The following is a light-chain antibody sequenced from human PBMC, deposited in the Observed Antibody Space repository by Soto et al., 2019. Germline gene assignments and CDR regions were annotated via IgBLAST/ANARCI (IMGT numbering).Light chain of an antibody. Sequence: DIVMTQSPLSLPVTPGEPASISCRSSQSLLHSNGYNYLDWYQQKPGQPPKLLIYWASTRESGVPDRFSGSGSGTDFTLTISSLQAEDVAVYYCQQYYSTPLTFGGGTKVEIK. CDR3: QQYYSTPLT. CDR2: WAS. CDR1: QSLLHSNGYNY. V-gene: IGKV4-1*01. J-gene: IGKJ4*01.